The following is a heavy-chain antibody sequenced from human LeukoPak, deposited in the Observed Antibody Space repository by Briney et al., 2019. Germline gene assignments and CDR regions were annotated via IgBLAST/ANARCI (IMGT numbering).Heavy chain of an antibody. D-gene: IGHD2-2*01. CDR3: ARATYCSSSSCPPSVRPYYFDH. J-gene: IGHJ4*02. Sequence: KSSETLSLTCAVYGGSFSGYYWSWIRQPPGKGLEWIGEINHSGSTNYNPSLKSRVTISVDTSKNQFSLKLSSVTAADTAVYYCARATYCSSSSCPPSVRPYYFDHWGQGTLVTVSS. CDR2: INHSGST. CDR1: GGSFSGYY. V-gene: IGHV4-34*01.